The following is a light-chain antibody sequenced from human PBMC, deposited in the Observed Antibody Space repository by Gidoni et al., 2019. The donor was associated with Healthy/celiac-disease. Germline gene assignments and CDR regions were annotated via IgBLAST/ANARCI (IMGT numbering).Light chain of an antibody. V-gene: IGKV3-11*01. Sequence: PGERATLSCRASQSVSSYLAWYQQKPGQAPRLLIYDAANRATGIPARFSGSGSGTDFTLTISSLEPEDFAVYYCQQRSNWPPLTFGGGTKVEIK. CDR3: QQRSNWPPLT. CDR2: DAA. J-gene: IGKJ4*01. CDR1: QSVSSY.